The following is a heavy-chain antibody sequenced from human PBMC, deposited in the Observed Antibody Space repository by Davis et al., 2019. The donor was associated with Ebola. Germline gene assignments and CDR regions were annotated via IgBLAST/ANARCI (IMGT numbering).Heavy chain of an antibody. CDR1: GFTFGDYA. CDR3: IRSPALITGSFDY. D-gene: IGHD1-20*01. J-gene: IGHJ4*02. CDR2: IRSKAYGGTT. Sequence: GESLKISCTASGFTFGDYAMSWFRQAPGKGLEWVGFIRSKAYGGTTEYAASVKGRFTISRHDSKSIAYLQMNSLKTEDTAVYYCIRSPALITGSFDYWGQGTLVTVSS. V-gene: IGHV3-49*03.